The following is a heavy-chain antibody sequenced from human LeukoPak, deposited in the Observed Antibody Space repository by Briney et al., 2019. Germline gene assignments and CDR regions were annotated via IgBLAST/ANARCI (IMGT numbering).Heavy chain of an antibody. CDR1: GFTFGSYA. D-gene: IGHD6-19*01. J-gene: IGHJ4*02. V-gene: IGHV3-23*01. CDR3: GKTTTGYSSGRYPGRPVDY. CDR2: IFGSGGSP. Sequence: QAGGSLRLSCAASGFTFGSYAMYWVRQAPGKGLEWVSGIFGSGGSPHYADSVKGRFTISRDNSKNTVYLQMNSLRVEDTAVYYCGKTTTGYSSGRYPGRPVDYWGQGTLVTVSS.